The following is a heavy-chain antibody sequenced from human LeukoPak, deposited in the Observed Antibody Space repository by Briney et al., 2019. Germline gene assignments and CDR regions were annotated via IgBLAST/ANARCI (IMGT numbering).Heavy chain of an antibody. CDR3: AKQFDGYNYYFDY. D-gene: IGHD5-24*01. CDR1: GFTFSSSW. Sequence: PGGSLRLSCAVSGFTFSSSWMHWVRQAPGKGLVWVSHIKTDGSTTAYADSVKGRFTISRDNAKNTLYLQMNSLRAEDTAVYYCAKQFDGYNYYFDYWGQGTLVTVSS. CDR2: IKTDGSTT. J-gene: IGHJ4*02. V-gene: IGHV3-74*01.